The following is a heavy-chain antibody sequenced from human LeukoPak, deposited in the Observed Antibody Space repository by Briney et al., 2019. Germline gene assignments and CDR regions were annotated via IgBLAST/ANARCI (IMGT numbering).Heavy chain of an antibody. Sequence: GSLRLSCAASGFTFDDYAMHWVRQAPGKGLEWIGYIYYSGSTNYNPSLKSRVTISVDTSKNQFSLKLSSVTAADTAVYYCARQEWRCSSTSCYYYFDYWGQGTLVTVSS. V-gene: IGHV4-59*08. D-gene: IGHD2-2*01. J-gene: IGHJ4*02. CDR3: ARQEWRCSSTSCYYYFDY. CDR1: GFTFDDYA. CDR2: IYYSGST.